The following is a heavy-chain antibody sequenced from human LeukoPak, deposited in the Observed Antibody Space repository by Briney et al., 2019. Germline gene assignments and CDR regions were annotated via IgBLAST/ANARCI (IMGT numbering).Heavy chain of an antibody. D-gene: IGHD6-13*01. Sequence: PGGSLRLSCAPSGFTFSSYAMSSVRQAAGKGLEWVSAISGSGGSTYYADSVKGRFTISRDNSKNTLYLQMNSLRAEDTAVYYCAKGDSSSWYYYGMDVWGQGTTVTVSS. CDR2: ISGSGGST. V-gene: IGHV3-23*01. J-gene: IGHJ6*02. CDR3: AKGDSSSWYYYGMDV. CDR1: GFTFSSYA.